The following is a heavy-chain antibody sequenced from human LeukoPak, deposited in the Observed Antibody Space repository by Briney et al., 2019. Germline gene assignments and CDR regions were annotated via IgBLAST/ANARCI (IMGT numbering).Heavy chain of an antibody. CDR1: GLTFSSQA. CDR2: ISGSGGSI. V-gene: IGHV3-23*01. Sequence: GGSLRLSCAASGLTFSSQAINWVRQAPGKGLEWVSGISGSGGSIYYADSVKGRFTISRDNGKNTLYLHMNSLRAEDTAVYYCAKSDWFDAWGQGTLVTVSS. CDR3: AKSDWFDA. J-gene: IGHJ5*02.